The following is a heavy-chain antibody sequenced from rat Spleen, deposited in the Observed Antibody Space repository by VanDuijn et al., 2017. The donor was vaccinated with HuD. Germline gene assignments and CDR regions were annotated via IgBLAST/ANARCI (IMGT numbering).Heavy chain of an antibody. Sequence: EVQLVEYGGGLVQPGRSMKLSCAASGFTFSNYYMAWVRQAPTKGLEWVAYISYEGSSTYYGDSVKGRFTSSRDNAKSTLYLQMNSLRSEATATYYCARFAYYVMDAWGQGASVTVSS. CDR3: ARFAYYVMDA. CDR1: GFTFSNYY. J-gene: IGHJ4*01. V-gene: IGHV5-22*01. CDR2: ISYEGSST.